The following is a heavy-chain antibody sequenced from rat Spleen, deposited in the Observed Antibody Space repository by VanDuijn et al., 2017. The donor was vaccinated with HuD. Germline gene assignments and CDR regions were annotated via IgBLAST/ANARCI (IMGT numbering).Heavy chain of an antibody. D-gene: IGHD3-4*01. V-gene: IGHV5-29*01. J-gene: IGHJ1*01. CDR2: ISYDGSST. CDR3: ARPTSYYWYFDF. Sequence: EVQLVESDGGLVQPGRSLKLSCAASGFTFSDYYMAWVRQAPTKGLEWVATISYDGSSTYYRDSVKGRFTISRDNAKSTLYLQMDSLRSEDTATYYCARPTSYYWYFDFWGPGTMVTVSS. CDR1: GFTFSDYY.